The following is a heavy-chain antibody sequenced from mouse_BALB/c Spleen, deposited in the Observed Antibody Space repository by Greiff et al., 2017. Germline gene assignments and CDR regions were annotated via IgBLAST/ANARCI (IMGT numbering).Heavy chain of an antibody. CDR3: ARGGNGNFDY. CDR2: IYPGDGDT. D-gene: IGHD2-1*01. CDR1: GYAFSSHW. J-gene: IGHJ2*01. Sequence: QVQLKQSGAELVRPGSSVKISCKASGYAFSSHWMNWVKQRPGQGLEWIGQIYPGDGDTNYNGKFKGKATLTADKSSSTAYMQLSSLTSEDSAVYFCARGGNGNFDYWGQGTTLTVSS. V-gene: IGHV1-80*01.